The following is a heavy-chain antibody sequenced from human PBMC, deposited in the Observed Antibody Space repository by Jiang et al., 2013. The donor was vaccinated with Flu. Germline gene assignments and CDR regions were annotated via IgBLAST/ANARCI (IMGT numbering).Heavy chain of an antibody. CDR3: ARVGDGVVPSYYFDY. D-gene: IGHD3-3*01. Sequence: PGLVKPSETLSLTCTVSGGSISSYYWSWIRQPPGKGLEWIGYIYYSGSTNYNPSLKSRVTISVDTSKNQFSLKLSSVTAADTAVYYCARVGDGVVPSYYFDYWGQGTLVTVSS. CDR1: GGSISSYY. CDR2: IYYSGST. J-gene: IGHJ4*02. V-gene: IGHV4-59*01.